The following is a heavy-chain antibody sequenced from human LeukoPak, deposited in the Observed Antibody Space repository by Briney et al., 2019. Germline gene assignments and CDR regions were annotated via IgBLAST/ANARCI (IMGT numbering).Heavy chain of an antibody. CDR2: ISESSGNT. Sequence: GGSLRLSCAASGFTFSSYAMSWVRQAPGKGLEWVSAISESSGNTYYADSVKGRFTISRDNAKNSLYLQMNSLRAEDTAVYYCAARTNIVVVPADAFDIWGQGTMVTVSS. CDR1: GFTFSSYA. V-gene: IGHV3-23*01. CDR3: AARTNIVVVPADAFDI. J-gene: IGHJ3*02. D-gene: IGHD2-2*01.